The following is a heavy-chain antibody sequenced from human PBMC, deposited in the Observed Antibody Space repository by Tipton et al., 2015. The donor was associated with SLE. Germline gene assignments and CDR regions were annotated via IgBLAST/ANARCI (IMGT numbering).Heavy chain of an antibody. D-gene: IGHD5-12*01. J-gene: IGHJ4*02. V-gene: IGHV3-21*01. CDR3: AREASGYDKTFDY. CDR2: ISSSSSYT. Sequence: SLRLSCAASGFTFNNYIMNWVRQPPGKGLEWVSSISSSSSYTYYSDSVKGRFTISRDNGNKALYLQMNSLRAEDTAVYYCAREASGYDKTFDYWGQGTLVTVSS. CDR1: GFTFNNYI.